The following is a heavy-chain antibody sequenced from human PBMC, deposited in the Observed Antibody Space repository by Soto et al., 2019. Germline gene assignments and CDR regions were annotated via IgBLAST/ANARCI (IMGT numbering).Heavy chain of an antibody. Sequence: ASVKVSCKASGYTFTSYGISWVRQAPGQGLEWMGWISAYNSNTNYAQKLQGRVTMTTDTSTSTAYVELRSLRSDDTAVYYCATWFGEFNWFDPWGQGTLVTVSS. V-gene: IGHV1-18*01. D-gene: IGHD3-10*01. J-gene: IGHJ5*02. CDR3: ATWFGEFNWFDP. CDR2: ISAYNSNT. CDR1: GYTFTSYG.